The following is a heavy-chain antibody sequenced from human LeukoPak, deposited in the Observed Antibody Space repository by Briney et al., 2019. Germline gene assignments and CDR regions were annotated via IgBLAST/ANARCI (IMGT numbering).Heavy chain of an antibody. CDR2: IKSKTDGGTT. Sequence: GGSLRLSCAASGFTFSNAWMSWVRQAPGKGLEWVGRIKSKTDGGTTDYAAPVKGRFTISRDDSKNTLYLQMNSLKTEDTAVYYCTTFGQYYYGSGSLYYGMDVWGQGTTVTVSS. V-gene: IGHV3-15*01. D-gene: IGHD3-10*01. CDR3: TTFGQYYYGSGSLYYGMDV. J-gene: IGHJ6*02. CDR1: GFTFSNAW.